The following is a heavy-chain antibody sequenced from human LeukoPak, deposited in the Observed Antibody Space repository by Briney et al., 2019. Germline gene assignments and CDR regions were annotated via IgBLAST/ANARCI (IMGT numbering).Heavy chain of an antibody. V-gene: IGHV3-30*18. D-gene: IGHD1-1*01. CDR3: AKPYPTLTTSAVLDN. J-gene: IGHJ4*02. CDR1: GFTFSNYV. Sequence: GGSLRLSCAASGFTFSNYVIHWVRQAPGRGLEWVAAISYDGNSQHYGAPVKGRFTISRDNSKNTVYLQINTLRTDDAAIYYCAKPYPTLTTSAVLDNWGQGTLVTVSS. CDR2: ISYDGNSQ.